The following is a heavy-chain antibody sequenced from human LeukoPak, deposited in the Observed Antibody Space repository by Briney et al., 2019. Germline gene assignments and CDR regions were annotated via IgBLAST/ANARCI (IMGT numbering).Heavy chain of an antibody. D-gene: IGHD4-17*01. CDR1: GNSISSGDNY. Sequence: PSETLSLTCTVSGNSISSGDNYWSWIRQPAGKGLEWIGYIYYSGSTNYNPSLKSRVTISLDTSKNQFSLKLSSVTAADTAVYYCTRGAVTLYYFDSWGQGALVTVSS. V-gene: IGHV4-61*10. CDR2: IYYSGST. CDR3: TRGAVTLYYFDS. J-gene: IGHJ4*02.